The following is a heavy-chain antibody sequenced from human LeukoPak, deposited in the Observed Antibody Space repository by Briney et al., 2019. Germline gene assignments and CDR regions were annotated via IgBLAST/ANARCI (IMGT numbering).Heavy chain of an antibody. CDR1: GFIFSSYW. CDR3: ARDSFETDIDY. D-gene: IGHD1-14*01. CDR2: IKEDGSEQ. V-gene: IGHV3-7*01. Sequence: GGSLRLSCAASGFIFSSYWMSWVRQAPGKGLEWVAHIKEDGSEQYYVGSLKGRLTISRDNAKNSLYLQMNSLRAEDTAVYYCARDSFETDIDYWGQGTLVTVSS. J-gene: IGHJ4*02.